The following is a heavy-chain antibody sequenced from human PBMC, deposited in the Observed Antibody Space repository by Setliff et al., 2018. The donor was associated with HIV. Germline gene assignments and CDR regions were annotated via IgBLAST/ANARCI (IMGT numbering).Heavy chain of an antibody. CDR3: ARQTWEYYDTLTGYYRSPKNFDS. V-gene: IGHV4-39*01. Sequence: SETLSLTCTVSGGSMSVYYWNWIRQSPGKGLEWIGTISYTGSTYYDPSLKSRVTISLETSKNQFFLKLSSVTAPDTAIYYCARQTWEYYDTLTGYYRSPKNFDSWGQGTLVTVSS. J-gene: IGHJ4*02. CDR2: ISYTGST. D-gene: IGHD3-9*01. CDR1: GGSMSVYY.